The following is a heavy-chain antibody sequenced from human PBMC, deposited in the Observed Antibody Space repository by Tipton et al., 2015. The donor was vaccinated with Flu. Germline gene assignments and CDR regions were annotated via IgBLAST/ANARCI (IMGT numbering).Heavy chain of an antibody. CDR3: TRGTIYYDSRGFEYYRFGP. J-gene: IGHJ5*02. CDR2: VSSSGST. Sequence: TLSLTCTVSGDSITSGNYYWTWIRQSAGKGLEWIGRVSSSGSTRYNPSLKGRATISLDMSRNQFSLKLISVTAADTAVYYCTRGTIYYDSRGFEYYRFGPWGQGSLVSVSS. D-gene: IGHD3-22*01. CDR1: GDSITSGNYY. V-gene: IGHV4-61*02.